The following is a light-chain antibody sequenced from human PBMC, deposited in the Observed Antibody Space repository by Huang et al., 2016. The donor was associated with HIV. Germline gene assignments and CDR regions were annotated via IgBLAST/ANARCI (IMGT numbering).Light chain of an antibody. CDR2: GAS. CDR1: QSVSSTY. V-gene: IGKV3-20*01. J-gene: IGKJ5*01. Sequence: EIVLTQSPGTLSLSPGESATLSCRASQSVSSTYLAWYQHNPGQAPRLLIFGASSRATDIPDRFTGSGSGTEFTLTISRLEPEDFAIYYCQQYDSSQGITFGQGTRLEIK. CDR3: QQYDSSQGIT.